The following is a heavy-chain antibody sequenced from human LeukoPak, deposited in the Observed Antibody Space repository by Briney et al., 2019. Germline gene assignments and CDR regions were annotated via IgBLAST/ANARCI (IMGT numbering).Heavy chain of an antibody. V-gene: IGHV1-69*05. Sequence: ASVKVSCKASGGTFSSYAISWVRQAPGQGLEWMGGIIPIFGTANYAQKFQGRVTMTRNTSISTAYMELSSLRSEDTAVYYCARGISDSSSGVGGGYDYWGQGTLVTVSS. D-gene: IGHD6-19*01. CDR3: ARGISDSSSGVGGGYDY. J-gene: IGHJ4*02. CDR1: GGTFSSYA. CDR2: IIPIFGTA.